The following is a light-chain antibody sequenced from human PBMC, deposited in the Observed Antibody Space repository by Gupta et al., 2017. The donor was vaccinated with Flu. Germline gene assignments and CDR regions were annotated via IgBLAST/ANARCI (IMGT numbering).Light chain of an antibody. V-gene: IGKV3-20*01. CDR3: QHEDNSRNS. CDR1: QSINSNY. J-gene: IGKJ2*03. CDR2: SAS. Sequence: EIVLTQSPGTLSLSPGERATLSCRASQSINSNYLAWYQQKPGQAPRPLIFSASSRATGIPDRFSGSGSGTDFTLTIYRLEPEDFALYYCQHEDNSRNSFGQGTKLEIK.